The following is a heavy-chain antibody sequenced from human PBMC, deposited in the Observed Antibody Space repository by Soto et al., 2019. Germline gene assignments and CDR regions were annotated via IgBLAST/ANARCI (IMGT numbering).Heavy chain of an antibody. CDR1: DGSLSPNY. CDR2: IYYAGTT. J-gene: IGHJ1*01. V-gene: IGHV4-59*08. CDR3: ARLGAFYQAMDS. D-gene: IGHD2-2*01. Sequence: QVQLQESGPALVKPSEILSLSCTVSDGSLSPNYWSWIRQPPGKGLEWIGYIYYAGTTTYNPSLQSRVSISLDTSKNEVSLKLTSVTAADTAVYFCARLGAFYQAMDSWGQGTLVTVSS.